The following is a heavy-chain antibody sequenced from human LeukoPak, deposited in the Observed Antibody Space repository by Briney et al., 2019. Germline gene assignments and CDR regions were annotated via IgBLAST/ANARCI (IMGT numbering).Heavy chain of an antibody. V-gene: IGHV1-2*02. CDR2: INPNSGVT. Sequence: ASVKVSCKASGYTFTSYGISWVRQAPGQGLEWMGWINPNSGVTNYAQKFQDRVTMTRDTSISTAYMELSRLTSDDTAVYYCARGREMNGGTLVLFGNWGQGTLVTVSS. CDR3: ARGREMNGGTLVLFGN. D-gene: IGHD1-1*01. CDR1: GYTFTSYG. J-gene: IGHJ4*02.